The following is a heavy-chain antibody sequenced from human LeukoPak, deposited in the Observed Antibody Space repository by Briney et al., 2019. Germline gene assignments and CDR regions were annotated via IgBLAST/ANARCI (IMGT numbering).Heavy chain of an antibody. CDR2: ISAYNANT. CDR3: ARDADYDFWSGYYL. CDR1: GYTFTRYG. Sequence: ASLKPSCKASGYTFTRYGISSVRQAPGQGLKWMGWISAYNANTNYAQNLPGRVTMTTDTSTTTTYMHLSSPRSADTTVHYCARDADYDFWSGYYLWGQGTLVTVSS. J-gene: IGHJ4*02. D-gene: IGHD3-3*01. V-gene: IGHV1-18*01.